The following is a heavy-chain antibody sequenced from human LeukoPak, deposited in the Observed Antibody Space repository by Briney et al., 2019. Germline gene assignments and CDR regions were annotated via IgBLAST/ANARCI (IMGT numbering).Heavy chain of an antibody. CDR2: ISAYNGNT. V-gene: IGHV1-18*01. Sequence: ASVKVSCKASGYTFTSYGIGWVRQAPGQGLEWMGWISAYNGNTNYAQKLQGRVTMTTDTSTSTAYMELRSLRSDDTAVYYCARDMLSNGLFDYWGQGTLVTVSS. CDR1: GYTFTSYG. CDR3: ARDMLSNGLFDY. J-gene: IGHJ4*02. D-gene: IGHD3-10*02.